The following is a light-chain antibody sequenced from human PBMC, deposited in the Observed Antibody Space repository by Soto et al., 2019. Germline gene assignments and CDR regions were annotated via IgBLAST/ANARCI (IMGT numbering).Light chain of an antibody. Sequence: QSALTQPPSASGSPGQSVTISCTGTSSDVGAYNYVSWYQQHPGKAPQLMIYAVSNRPSGVSNRFSASKSGNTASLFISGLQAEDEADCYCSSYTSDSSYVFGSGTKVTVL. CDR2: AVS. CDR1: SSDVGAYNY. J-gene: IGLJ1*01. V-gene: IGLV2-14*01. CDR3: SSYTSDSSYV.